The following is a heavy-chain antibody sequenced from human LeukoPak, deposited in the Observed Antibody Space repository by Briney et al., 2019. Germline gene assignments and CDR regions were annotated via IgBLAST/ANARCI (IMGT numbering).Heavy chain of an antibody. CDR3: ARDLPYSSSKSYYFDY. V-gene: IGHV3-66*01. CDR1: GFTVSSNY. Sequence: GGSLRLSCAASGFTVSSNYMSWVRQAPGKGLEWVSVIYSGGSTYYADSVKGRFTISRDNFKNTLYLQMNSLRAEDTAVYYCARDLPYSSSKSYYFDYWGQGTLITVSS. D-gene: IGHD6-6*01. CDR2: IYSGGST. J-gene: IGHJ4*02.